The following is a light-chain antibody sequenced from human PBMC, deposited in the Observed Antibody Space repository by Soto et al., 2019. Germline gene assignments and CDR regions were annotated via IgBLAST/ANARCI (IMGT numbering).Light chain of an antibody. CDR1: QSISSW. J-gene: IGKJ1*01. CDR3: QQYNSYSWT. V-gene: IGKV1-5*03. Sequence: DIQMTQSPSTLSASVGDRVTITCRASQSISSWLAWYQQKPGKAPNLLIYKASNLESGVPSRFSGSGSGTEFTLTISSLQTDDFATYYCQQYNSYSWTFGQGTKVEIK. CDR2: KAS.